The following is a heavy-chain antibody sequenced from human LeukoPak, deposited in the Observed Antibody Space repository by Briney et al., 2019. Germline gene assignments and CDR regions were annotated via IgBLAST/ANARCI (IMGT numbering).Heavy chain of an antibody. CDR2: INTNTGNP. D-gene: IGHD1-1*01. Sequence: GASVKVSCKASGYTFTSYAMNWVRQAPGQWLEWMGWINTNTGNPTYAQGFTGRFVFSLDTSVSTAYLQISSLKAEDTAVYYCARALTDYSQLPSDAFDIWGQGTMVTVSS. CDR3: ARALTDYSQLPSDAFDI. V-gene: IGHV7-4-1*02. CDR1: GYTFTSYA. J-gene: IGHJ3*02.